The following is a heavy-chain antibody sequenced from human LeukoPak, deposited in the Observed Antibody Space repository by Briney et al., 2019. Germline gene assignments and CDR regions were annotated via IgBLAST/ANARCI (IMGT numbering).Heavy chain of an antibody. CDR3: AREGGAYTTWWKAFDV. J-gene: IGHJ3*01. CDR1: GYTFSDYY. CDR2: INPRSGDT. V-gene: IGHV1-2*02. Sequence: ASVKVSCKASGYTFSDYYVHWVRQAPGQGLEWMGWINPRSGDTNYLEKFRGRVTVTRDTSISAAYLELNRLTSDDTAVYFCAREGGAYTTWWKAFDVWGQGTLVSVSS. D-gene: IGHD3-16*01.